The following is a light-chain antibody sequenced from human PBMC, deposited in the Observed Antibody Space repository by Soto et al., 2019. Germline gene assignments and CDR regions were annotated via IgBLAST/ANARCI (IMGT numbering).Light chain of an antibody. CDR2: SVS. CDR1: QTVSSNY. J-gene: IGKJ4*01. Sequence: EIVLTQSPGALSLSPGERATLSCRASQTVSSNYLAWYQQKPGQAPRLLIYSVSTRATGIPDRFSGSGSGTDFTLTISRLEPEDFAVYYCQQYGTSPLTFGGGTKVDIK. V-gene: IGKV3-20*01. CDR3: QQYGTSPLT.